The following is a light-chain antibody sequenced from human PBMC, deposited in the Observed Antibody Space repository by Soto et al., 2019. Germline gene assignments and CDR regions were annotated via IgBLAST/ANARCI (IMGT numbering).Light chain of an antibody. CDR3: QQRKNWPPIT. CDR1: QNVDKF. V-gene: IGKV3-11*01. CDR2: DSS. J-gene: IGKJ5*01. Sequence: DIVLTQSPATLSLSPGETATLSCRASQNVDKFLAWYQQSPGQPPRLLIFDSSNRATGVPVRFSGSGSGTVFTLTIGSLEPEDSAVYYCQQRKNWPPITFGQGTRLENK.